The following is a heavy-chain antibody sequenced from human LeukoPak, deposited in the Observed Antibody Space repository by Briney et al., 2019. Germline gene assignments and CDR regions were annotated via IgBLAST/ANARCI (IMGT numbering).Heavy chain of an antibody. CDR3: AKGISSSNCFGDY. CDR1: GFTFSTYV. V-gene: IGHV3-23*01. CDR2: ISGSGAGT. J-gene: IGHJ4*02. Sequence: QPGGSLRLSCAASGFTFSTYVMNWVRQAPGEGLEWVSSISGSGAGTYYPGSVKGRFTISRDNSKNTLYLQMDSLRADDTAIYYCAKGISSSNCFGDYWGLGTLVTVSS. D-gene: IGHD2-2*01.